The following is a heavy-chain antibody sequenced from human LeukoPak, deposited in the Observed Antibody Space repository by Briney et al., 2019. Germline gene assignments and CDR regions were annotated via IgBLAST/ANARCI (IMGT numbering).Heavy chain of an antibody. V-gene: IGHV3-11*04. CDR1: GFTFSNYY. Sequence: GGSLRLSCAASGFTFSNYYMSWIRQAPGKGLEWVSYISSSGSTIYYADSVKGRFTISRDNAKNSLYLQMNSLRAEDTAVYYCARDITIFGVVRHWYFDLWGRGTLVTVSS. CDR2: ISSSGSTI. J-gene: IGHJ2*01. CDR3: ARDITIFGVVRHWYFDL. D-gene: IGHD3-3*01.